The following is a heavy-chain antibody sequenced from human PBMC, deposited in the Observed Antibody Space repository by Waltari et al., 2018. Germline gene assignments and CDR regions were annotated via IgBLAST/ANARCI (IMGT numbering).Heavy chain of an antibody. CDR2: ISSSSSYI. D-gene: IGHD2-15*01. Sequence: EVQLVESGGGLVKPGGSLRLSCAASGFTFSSYSMNWVRQAPGKGLEWVSSISSSSSYIYYADSGKGRFTISRDNAKNSLYLQMNSLRAEDTAVYYCARASSGGSCYDYWGQGTLVTVSS. J-gene: IGHJ4*02. CDR3: ARASSGGSCYDY. V-gene: IGHV3-21*01. CDR1: GFTFSSYS.